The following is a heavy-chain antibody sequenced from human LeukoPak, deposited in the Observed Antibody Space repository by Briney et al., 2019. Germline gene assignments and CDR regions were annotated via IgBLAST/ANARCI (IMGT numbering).Heavy chain of an antibody. D-gene: IGHD2-2*01. CDR1: GFTVSSYA. CDR2: ISGSGGST. CDR3: AKGQIYCSSSSCHRAKYYYFMHV. J-gene: IGHJ6*03. V-gene: IGHV3-23*01. Sequence: GGSLRLSCAASGFTVSSYAMSWVRQAPGKGLDWVAAISGSGGSTYYADSVKGRFTTSRDNSKNTLYLQMNSLRAEDTAVYYCAKGQIYCSSSSCHRAKYYYFMHVWGKGTTVTVSS.